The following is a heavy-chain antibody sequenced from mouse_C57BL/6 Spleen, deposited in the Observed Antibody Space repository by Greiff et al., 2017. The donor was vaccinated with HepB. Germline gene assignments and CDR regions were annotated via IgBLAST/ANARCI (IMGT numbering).Heavy chain of an antibody. CDR3: ARGLRRRENYYYFDY. D-gene: IGHD2-4*01. Sequence: QVQLQQSGAELVKPGASVKMSCKASGYTFTSYWITWVKQRPGQGLEWIGDIYPGSGSTNYNEKFKSKATLTVDTSSSTAYMQLSSLTSEDSAVYYCARGLRRRENYYYFDYWGQGTTLTVSS. CDR1: GYTFTSYW. J-gene: IGHJ2*01. V-gene: IGHV1-55*01. CDR2: IYPGSGST.